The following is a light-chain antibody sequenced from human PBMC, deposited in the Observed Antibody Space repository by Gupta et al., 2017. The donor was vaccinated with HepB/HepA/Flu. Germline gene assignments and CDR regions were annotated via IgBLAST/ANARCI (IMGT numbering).Light chain of an antibody. V-gene: IGLV3-1*01. Sequence: SYELTQPPSVSVSPGQTASISCSGDRLGNKYAAWYQQKPGQSPVLVIYQNNKRPSATPERSSGSSSGSTATLTISGTQTVDENEYFCQAWDTSIAVFGGGNRLTVL. J-gene: IGLJ2*01. CDR3: QAWDTSIAV. CDR2: QNN. CDR1: RLGNKY.